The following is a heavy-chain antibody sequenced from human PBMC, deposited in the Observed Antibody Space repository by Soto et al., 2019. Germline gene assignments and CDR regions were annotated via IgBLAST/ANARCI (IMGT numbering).Heavy chain of an antibody. CDR2: ISSSSSTI. CDR3: ARSIRGSDAFDI. Sequence: EVQLVESGGGLVQPGGPLSLPCEASGFTFSSYGMNWVPRVPGKGLDWVSYISSSSSTIYYADSVKGRFTISRDNAKNSLYLQMNSLRAGDTAVYYCARSIRGSDAFDIWGQGTMVTVSS. V-gene: IGHV3-48*01. CDR1: GFTFSSYG. J-gene: IGHJ3*02. D-gene: IGHD1-26*01.